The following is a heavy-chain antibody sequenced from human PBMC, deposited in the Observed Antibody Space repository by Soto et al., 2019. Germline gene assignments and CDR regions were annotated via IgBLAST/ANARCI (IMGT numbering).Heavy chain of an antibody. CDR1: GFTFSSYS. CDR2: ISSRSSYI. V-gene: IGHV3-21*06. CDR3: ARDHSSTIFVVVQNWFDP. D-gene: IGHD3-3*01. Sequence: EVQLVESGGGLVKPGGSLRLSCAASGFTFSSYSMNWVRQAPGKGLEWVSSISSRSSYIYYADSVKGRFTISRDNAKNSLYLQTNSLRAEDTAVYYCARDHSSTIFVVVQNWFDPWGQGTLVTVSS. J-gene: IGHJ5*02.